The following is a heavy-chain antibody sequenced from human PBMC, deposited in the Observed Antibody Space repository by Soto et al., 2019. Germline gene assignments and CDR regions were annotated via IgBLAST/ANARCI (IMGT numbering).Heavy chain of an antibody. CDR2: IIPILGIA. V-gene: IGHV1-69*02. J-gene: IGHJ3*02. D-gene: IGHD3-3*01. CDR3: ARPNSYCDCWSGYYSDAFDI. Sequence: QVQLVQSGAEVKKPGSSVKVSCKASGGTFSSYTISWVRQAPGQGLEWMGRIIPILGIANYAQKFQGRVTITADKSTSTAYMELSSLRSEDTAVYYCARPNSYCDCWSGYYSDAFDIWGQGTMVTVSS. CDR1: GGTFSSYT.